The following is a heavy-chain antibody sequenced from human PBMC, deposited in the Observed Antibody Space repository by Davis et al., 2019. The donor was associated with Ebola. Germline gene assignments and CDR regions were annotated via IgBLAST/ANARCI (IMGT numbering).Heavy chain of an antibody. D-gene: IGHD6-19*01. CDR3: ARKQWPNYYYGMDV. J-gene: IGHJ6*02. V-gene: IGHV3-48*04. Sequence: GESLKISCAASGFTFSTYDMNWVRQAPGKGLEWVSHITRGSSTIYYADSAKGRFTISRDNAKNSLYLQMNSLRAEDTAVYYCARKQWPNYYYGMDVWGQGTTVTVPS. CDR2: ITRGSSTI. CDR1: GFTFSTYD.